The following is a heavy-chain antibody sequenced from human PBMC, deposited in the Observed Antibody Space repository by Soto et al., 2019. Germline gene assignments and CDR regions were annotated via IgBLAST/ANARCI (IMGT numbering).Heavy chain of an antibody. V-gene: IGHV1-46*01. Sequence: ASVKVSCKASGYTFTSYYMHWVRQAPGQGLEWMGIINPSGGSTSYAQKFQGRVTMTRDTSTSTVYMELSSLRSEDTAVYYCATAPPYCGGDCSLQYNWFDPWGQGTLVTVSS. CDR1: GYTFTSYY. CDR2: INPSGGST. J-gene: IGHJ5*02. CDR3: ATAPPYCGGDCSLQYNWFDP. D-gene: IGHD2-21*02.